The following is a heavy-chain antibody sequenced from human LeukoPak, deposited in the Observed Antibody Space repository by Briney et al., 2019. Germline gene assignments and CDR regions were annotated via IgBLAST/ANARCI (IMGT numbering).Heavy chain of an antibody. D-gene: IGHD1-26*01. CDR3: ARKRGYSGSYFDY. Sequence: GASVKVSCKASGYTFTGYYMHWVRQAPGQGLEWMGWINPNSGGTNYAQKFQGRVTMTRDTSISTAYIELSRLRSDDTAVYYCARKRGYSGSYFDYWGQGTLVTVSS. J-gene: IGHJ4*02. CDR2: INPNSGGT. CDR1: GYTFTGYY. V-gene: IGHV1-2*02.